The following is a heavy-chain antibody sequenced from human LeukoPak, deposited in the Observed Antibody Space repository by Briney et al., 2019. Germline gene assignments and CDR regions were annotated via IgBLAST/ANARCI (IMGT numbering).Heavy chain of an antibody. V-gene: IGHV1-2*02. J-gene: IGHJ4*02. CDR3: ARGAVGYYDSSGYYTLDY. D-gene: IGHD3-22*01. CDR2: INPNSGGT. CDR1: GYTFTGYY. Sequence: ASVKVSCKASGYTFTGYYMHWVRQAPGQGLEWMGWINPNSGGTNYAQKFQGRVTMTRDTSISTAYMELSRLRSDDTAVYYCARGAVGYYDSSGYYTLDYWGQGTVVTVSS.